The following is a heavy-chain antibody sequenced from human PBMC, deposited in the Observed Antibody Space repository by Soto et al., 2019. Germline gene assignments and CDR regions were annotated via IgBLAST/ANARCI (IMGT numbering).Heavy chain of an antibody. V-gene: IGHV4-59*08. CDR1: GGSISSYY. J-gene: IGHJ5*02. CDR2: IYYSGST. D-gene: IGHD1-26*01. CDR3: ARLMSSWDWFDP. Sequence: SETLSLTCTVSGGSISSYYWSWIRQPPGKGLEWIGYIYYSGSTNYNPSLKSRVTISVDTSKNQFSLKLSSVTAADTAVYYCARLMSSWDWFDPWGQGTLVTVSS.